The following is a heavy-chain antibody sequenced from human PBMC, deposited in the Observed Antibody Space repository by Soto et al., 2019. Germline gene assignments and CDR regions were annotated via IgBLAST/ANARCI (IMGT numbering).Heavy chain of an antibody. D-gene: IGHD3-10*01. CDR1: GGSISSGGYS. CDR3: ARDNHSMVRGVIITRWFDP. V-gene: IGHV4-30-2*01. CDR2: IYHSGST. Sequence: SETLSLTCAVSGGSISSGGYSWSWIRQPPGKGLEWIGYIYHSGSTYYNPSLKSRVTISVDRSKNQFSLKLSSVTAADTAVYYCARDNHSMVRGVIITRWFDPWGQGTLVTVSS. J-gene: IGHJ5*02.